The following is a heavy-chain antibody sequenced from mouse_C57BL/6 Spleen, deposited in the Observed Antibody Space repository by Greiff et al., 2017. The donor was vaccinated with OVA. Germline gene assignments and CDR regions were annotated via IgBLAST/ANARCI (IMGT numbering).Heavy chain of an antibody. V-gene: IGHV1-59*01. CDR3: ARRMNYGAMDY. CDR1: GYTFTSYW. D-gene: IGHD1-1*01. J-gene: IGHJ4*01. Sequence: VKLQQPGAELVRPGTSVKLSCKASGYTFTSYWMHWVKQRPGQGLEWIGVIDPSDSYTNYNQKFKGKATLTVDTSSSTAYMQLSSLTSEDSAVYYCARRMNYGAMDYWGQGTSVTVSS. CDR2: IDPSDSYT.